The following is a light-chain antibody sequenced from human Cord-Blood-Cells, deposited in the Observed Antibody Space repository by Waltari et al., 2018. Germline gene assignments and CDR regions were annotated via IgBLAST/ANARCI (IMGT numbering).Light chain of an antibody. CDR2: AAS. Sequence: DIQMTQSPSSLSAAVGARGTINCRASQSISSYLNWYQQKPGKAPKLLIYAASSLQSGVPSRFRGSLCGTDFTLTISSPQPEDFATYYCQQSYSTLYTFGQGTKLEIK. CDR1: QSISSY. CDR3: QQSYSTLYT. V-gene: IGKV1-39*01. J-gene: IGKJ2*01.